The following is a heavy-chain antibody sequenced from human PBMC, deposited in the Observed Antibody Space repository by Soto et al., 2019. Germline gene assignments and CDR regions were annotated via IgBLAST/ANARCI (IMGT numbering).Heavy chain of an antibody. D-gene: IGHD6-19*01. CDR1: GFTFTDYA. V-gene: IGHV3-23*01. Sequence: GGSLRLSCAASGFTFTDYAMSWVRQAPGKGLEWVSAISTSGCSTDYADSVEGRFTVSRDNLKNTVYVQMNSLKVDETAIYFCARDSSGWYMDWFDPWGQGTLVTVSS. J-gene: IGHJ5*02. CDR3: ARDSSGWYMDWFDP. CDR2: ISTSGCST.